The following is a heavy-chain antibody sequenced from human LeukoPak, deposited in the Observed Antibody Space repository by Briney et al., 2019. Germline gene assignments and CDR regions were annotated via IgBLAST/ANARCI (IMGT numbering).Heavy chain of an antibody. CDR3: ARVTSGSYHY. CDR1: GYTFTGYY. V-gene: IGHV1-2*02. Sequence: GASVKVSCTASGYTFTGYYLHWVRQAPGQGPEWMGWINAKNGDTEYAQKLQGRVTMTRDTSISTAYMELTSLRYDDTAVYFCARVTSGSYHYWGQGTLVTVSS. D-gene: IGHD1-26*01. J-gene: IGHJ4*02. CDR2: INAKNGDT.